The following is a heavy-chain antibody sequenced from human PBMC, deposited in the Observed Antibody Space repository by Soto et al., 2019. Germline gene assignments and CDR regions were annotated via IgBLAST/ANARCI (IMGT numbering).Heavy chain of an antibody. CDR3: AREYGDVDAFDI. J-gene: IGHJ3*02. D-gene: IGHD4-17*01. CDR2: IWYDGSNK. V-gene: IGHV3-33*01. CDR1: GFTFSSYG. Sequence: GGSLRLSCAASGFTFSSYGMHWVRQAPGKGLEWVAVIWYDGSNKYYADSVKGRFTISRDNSKNTLYLQMNSLRAEDTAVYYCAREYGDVDAFDIWGQGTMVTVSS.